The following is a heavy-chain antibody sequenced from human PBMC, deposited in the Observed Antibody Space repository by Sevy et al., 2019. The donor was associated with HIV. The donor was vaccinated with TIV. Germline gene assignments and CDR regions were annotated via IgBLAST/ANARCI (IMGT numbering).Heavy chain of an antibody. CDR2: INHRGST. Sequence: SENLSLTCAVYGGSFSGYYWSWIRQPPGKGLEWIGEINHRGSTNYNPSLKSRVTISVDTSKNQFSLKLSSVTAADTAVHYCARAVSDIVLVLAAIGFDYWGQGTLVTVSS. CDR1: GGSFSGYY. CDR3: ARAVSDIVLVLAAIGFDY. V-gene: IGHV4-34*01. D-gene: IGHD2-15*01. J-gene: IGHJ4*02.